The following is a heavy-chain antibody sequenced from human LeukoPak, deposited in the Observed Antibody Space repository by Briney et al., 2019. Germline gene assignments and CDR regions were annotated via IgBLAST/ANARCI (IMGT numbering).Heavy chain of an antibody. CDR2: INAGNGNT. J-gene: IGHJ3*02. CDR1: GYTSTSYA. CDR3: AGEVRYYYGSGSYYPQAFDI. Sequence: ASVKVSCKASGYTSTSYAMHWVRQAPGQRLEWMGWINAGNGNTKYSQKFQGRVTITRDTSASTAYMELSSLRSEDTAVYYCAGEVRYYYGSGSYYPQAFDIWGQGTMVTVSS. D-gene: IGHD3-10*01. V-gene: IGHV1-3*01.